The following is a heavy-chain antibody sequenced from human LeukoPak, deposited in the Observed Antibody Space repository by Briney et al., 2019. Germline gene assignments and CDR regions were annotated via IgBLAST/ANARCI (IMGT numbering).Heavy chain of an antibody. CDR2: IWYDGSNK. Sequence: GGSLRLSCAASGFTFSSYGMHWVRQAPVKGLEWVAVIWYDGSNKYYADSVKGRFTISRDNSKNTLYLQMNSLRAEDTAVYYCPRALRAYYYYGMDVWGQGTTVTVSS. CDR1: GFTFSSYG. CDR3: PRALRAYYYYGMDV. J-gene: IGHJ6*02. V-gene: IGHV3-33*01. D-gene: IGHD3-16*01.